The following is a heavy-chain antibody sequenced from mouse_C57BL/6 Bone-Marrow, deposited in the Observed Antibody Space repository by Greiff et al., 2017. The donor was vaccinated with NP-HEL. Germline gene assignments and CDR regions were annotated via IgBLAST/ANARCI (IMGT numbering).Heavy chain of an antibody. J-gene: IGHJ4*01. Sequence: EVKLMESGGGLVQPGGSLKLSCAASGFTFSDYGMAWVRQAPRKGPEWVAFISNFAYSIYYADTVTGRFTISRENAKNTLYLEMSSLRSEDTAMYYCARQPLYGNYPYYYAMDYWGQGTSVTVSS. CDR3: ARQPLYGNYPYYYAMDY. CDR2: ISNFAYSI. D-gene: IGHD2-1*01. CDR1: GFTFSDYG. V-gene: IGHV5-15*01.